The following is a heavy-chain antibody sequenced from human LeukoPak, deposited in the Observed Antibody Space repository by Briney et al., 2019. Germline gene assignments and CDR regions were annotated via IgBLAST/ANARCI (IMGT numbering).Heavy chain of an antibody. J-gene: IGHJ4*02. CDR1: GIPFSNYT. V-gene: IGHV3-21*06. CDR2: ISGGSRYI. CDR3: ARVNSALVVSSEGSWAGSLGFDH. D-gene: IGHD3-22*01. Sequence: PGGSLRLSCAASGIPFSNYTLTWVRQAPGKGLVWVSSISGGSRYIHYSDSVRGRFSISRDNAKNLVYLQMDSLAADDTAVYYCARVNSALVVSSEGSWAGSLGFDHWGQGILVIVSS.